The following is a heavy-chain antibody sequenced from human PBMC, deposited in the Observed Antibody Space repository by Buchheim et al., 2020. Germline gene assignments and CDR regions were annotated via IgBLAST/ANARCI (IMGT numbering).Heavy chain of an antibody. CDR3: AKTTGGSYVYIDY. V-gene: IGHV3-23*01. J-gene: IGHJ4*02. CDR2: ISGSGDTP. CDR1: EFTFSSYA. D-gene: IGHD1-26*01. Sequence: EVQLLESGGGLVQPGGSLRLSCAASEFTFSSYAMSWVRQAPGKGLEWVSAISGSGDTPYYTDSVKGRFTISRDNSKNTLYLQMSSLRAEDTAVYYCAKTTGGSYVYIDYWGQGTL.